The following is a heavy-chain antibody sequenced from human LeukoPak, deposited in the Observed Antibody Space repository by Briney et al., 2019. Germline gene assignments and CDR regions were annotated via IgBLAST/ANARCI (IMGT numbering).Heavy chain of an antibody. J-gene: IGHJ4*02. D-gene: IGHD6-6*01. Sequence: QSGGSLRLSCAASGFTFSSYEMNWVRQAPGKGLEWVSYISSSGSTIYYADSVKGRFTISRDNAKNSLYLQMNSLRAEDTAVYYCARGEAAPPGFDYWGQGTLVTVSS. CDR2: ISSSGSTI. V-gene: IGHV3-48*03. CDR1: GFTFSSYE. CDR3: ARGEAAPPGFDY.